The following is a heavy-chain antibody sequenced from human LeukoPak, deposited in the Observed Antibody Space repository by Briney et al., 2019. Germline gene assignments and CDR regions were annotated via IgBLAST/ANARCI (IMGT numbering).Heavy chain of an antibody. V-gene: IGHV3-7*01. CDR1: GFTFSSYW. D-gene: IGHD3-22*01. CDR3: AREYYDNQFDY. CDR2: IKQDGSEK. Sequence: PGGSLRLSCAASGFTFSSYWMSWVRQAPGKGLEGVANIKQDGSEKYYVDSVKGRFTIFRDNAKNSLYLQMNSLRAEDTAVYYCAREYYDNQFDYWGQGTLVTVSS. J-gene: IGHJ4*02.